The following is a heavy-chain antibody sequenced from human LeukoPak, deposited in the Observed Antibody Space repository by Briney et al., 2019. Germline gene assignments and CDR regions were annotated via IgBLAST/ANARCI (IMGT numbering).Heavy chain of an antibody. D-gene: IGHD6-19*01. V-gene: IGHV4-34*01. J-gene: IGHJ4*02. CDR3: ASLRGTSGWYYFDY. CDR2: INHSGST. Sequence: SETLSLTCAVYGGSFSGYYWSWVRQPPGKGLEWVGEINHSGSTNYNPSLKSRVTISVDTSKNQFSLKLTSVTAADTAVYYCASLRGTSGWYYFDYWGQGTRVTVSS. CDR1: GGSFSGYY.